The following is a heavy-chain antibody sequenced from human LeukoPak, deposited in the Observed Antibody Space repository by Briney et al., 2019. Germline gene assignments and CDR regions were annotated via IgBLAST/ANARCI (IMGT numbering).Heavy chain of an antibody. V-gene: IGHV1-2*02. CDR1: GYTFTDYY. J-gene: IGHJ4*02. CDR3: ARDQYYDYVWGSPAMHY. Sequence: ASVKVSCKASGYTFTDYYMHWVRQAPGQGLEWMGWINPNSGGTNYAQKFQGRVTMTRDTSISTAYMELSRLRSDDTAVYYCARDQYYDYVWGSPAMHYGGERTLVTVSS. D-gene: IGHD3-16*01. CDR2: INPNSGGT.